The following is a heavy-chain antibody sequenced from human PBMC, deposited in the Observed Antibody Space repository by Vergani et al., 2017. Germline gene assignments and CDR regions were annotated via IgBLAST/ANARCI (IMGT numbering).Heavy chain of an antibody. CDR1: GFTFSSYS. D-gene: IGHD3-16*02. Sequence: EVQLVESGGGLVKPGGSLRLSCAASGFTFSSYSMNWVRQAPGKGLEWVSSISSSSSYIYYADSVKGRFTISRDNAKNSLYLQMNSLRAEDTAVYYCERAREYYDYVWGSYREYYFDYWGQGTLVTVSS. CDR2: ISSSSSYI. CDR3: ERAREYYDYVWGSYREYYFDY. V-gene: IGHV3-21*01. J-gene: IGHJ4*02.